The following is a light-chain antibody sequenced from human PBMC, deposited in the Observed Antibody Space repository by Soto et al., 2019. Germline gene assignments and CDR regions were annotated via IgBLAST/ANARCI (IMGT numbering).Light chain of an antibody. Sequence: GCTQSPDTLSFSPGERATLSRRSSPSVTNFLAWYQQKPGQAPRLLIYGAFNRATGIPARFSGSGSGTDFTLTISSLEPEDSAVYYCQQRNVWPPVTFGQGTRLEIK. CDR1: PSVTNF. CDR2: GAF. V-gene: IGKV3-11*01. J-gene: IGKJ5*01. CDR3: QQRNVWPPVT.